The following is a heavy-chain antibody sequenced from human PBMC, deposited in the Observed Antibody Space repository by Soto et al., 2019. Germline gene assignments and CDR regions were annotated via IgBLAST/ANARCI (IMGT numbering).Heavy chain of an antibody. CDR1: VFTFSSYW. CDR2: INSDATT. J-gene: IGHJ5*02. D-gene: IGHD1-26*01. CDR3: ARSGSGGNWFDP. Sequence: EVQLVESGGGLVQPGGSLRLSCAASVFTFSSYWMHWVRQAPGKGLVWVSRINSDATTIYADSVKGRFTISRDDAKNTLYLQMNSLRAEDTALYYCARSGSGGNWFDPWGQGTLVTVAS. V-gene: IGHV3-74*01.